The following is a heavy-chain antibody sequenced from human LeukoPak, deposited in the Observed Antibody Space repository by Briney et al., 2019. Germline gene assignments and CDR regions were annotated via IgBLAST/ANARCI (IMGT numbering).Heavy chain of an antibody. V-gene: IGHV3-21*01. CDR1: GFTFSSYT. Sequence: GGSLRLSGAASGFTFSSYTMNWVRQAPGKGLKWVSYISSSSSYIYYAASVKGRFTISRDNAENSLYMQMNSLRAEDTAVYYCARGSEGYCSGGGCYYGMDVWGQGTTVTVSS. J-gene: IGHJ6*01. CDR2: ISSSSSYI. CDR3: ARGSEGYCSGGGCYYGMDV. D-gene: IGHD2-15*01.